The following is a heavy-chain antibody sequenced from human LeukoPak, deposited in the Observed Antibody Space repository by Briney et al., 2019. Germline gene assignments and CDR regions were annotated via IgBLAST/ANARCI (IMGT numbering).Heavy chain of an antibody. CDR1: GFTFSSYW. CDR2: INSDGSSI. V-gene: IGHV3-74*01. Sequence: GGSLRLSCAASGFTFSSYWMHWVRHAPGEGLVWVSRINSDGSSISYADSVKGRFTISRDNAKNTLYLQMNSLRAEDTAVYYCAYATGTWGQGTLVTVSS. J-gene: IGHJ5*02. D-gene: IGHD2-2*01. CDR3: AYATGT.